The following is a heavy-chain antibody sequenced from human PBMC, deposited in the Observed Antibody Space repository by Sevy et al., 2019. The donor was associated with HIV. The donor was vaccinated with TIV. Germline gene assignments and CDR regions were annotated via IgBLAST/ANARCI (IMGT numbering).Heavy chain of an antibody. D-gene: IGHD4-17*01. J-gene: IGHJ6*02. V-gene: IGHV3-11*01. CDR3: ARDHVKDGDLGDYYYFAMDV. CDR2: ISGSDGTI. CDR1: GFTFSDYY. Sequence: GGSLRLSCAASGFTFSDYYMSWIRQAPGKGLEWISYISGSDGTIFYADSVKGRFTISGDNSKNSLYLQMSSLRAEDTAVYYCARDHVKDGDLGDYYYFAMDVWGQGTTVTVSS.